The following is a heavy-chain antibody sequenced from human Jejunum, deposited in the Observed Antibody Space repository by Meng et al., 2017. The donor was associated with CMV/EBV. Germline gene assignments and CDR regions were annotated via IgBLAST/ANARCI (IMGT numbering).Heavy chain of an antibody. Sequence: GFTFSSYAMHWVRQAPGKGLEWVAFISYDGRNIYYADSVKGRFTISRDNAKHSVYLQMNSLRAEDTAVYYCARAIDYGDPNWFDPWGQGTLVTVSS. D-gene: IGHD4-17*01. CDR1: GFTFSSYA. J-gene: IGHJ5*02. CDR2: ISYDGRNI. CDR3: ARAIDYGDPNWFDP. V-gene: IGHV3-30*04.